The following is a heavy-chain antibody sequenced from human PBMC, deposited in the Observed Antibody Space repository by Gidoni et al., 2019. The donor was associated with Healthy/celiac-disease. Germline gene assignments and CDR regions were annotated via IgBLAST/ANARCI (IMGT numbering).Heavy chain of an antibody. Sequence: EVQLVESGGGLVQPGGSLRLSCAASGFTFSSSAMSWVRQAPGKGLEWVSAISGSGGNPYYADSVKGRFTISRDNSKNTLYLQMNSLRAEDTAVYYCAKAPYYDSSGYYLYFENWGQGTPVTVSS. V-gene: IGHV3-23*04. CDR1: GFTFSSSA. J-gene: IGHJ4*02. CDR2: ISGSGGNP. CDR3: AKAPYYDSSGYYLYFEN. D-gene: IGHD3-22*01.